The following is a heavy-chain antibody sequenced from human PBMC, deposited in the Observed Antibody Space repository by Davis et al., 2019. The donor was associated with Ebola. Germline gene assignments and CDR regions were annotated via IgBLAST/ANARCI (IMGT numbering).Heavy chain of an antibody. V-gene: IGHV1-3*01. CDR1: GYTFTSYG. CDR2: INAGNGNT. Sequence: ASVKVSCKASGYTFTSYGISWVRQAPGQGLEWMGWINAGNGNTKYSQKFQGRVTFTRDTSASTAYMELSSLRSEDTAVYYCARDLRGWYSFDYWGQGTLVTVSS. D-gene: IGHD6-19*01. CDR3: ARDLRGWYSFDY. J-gene: IGHJ4*02.